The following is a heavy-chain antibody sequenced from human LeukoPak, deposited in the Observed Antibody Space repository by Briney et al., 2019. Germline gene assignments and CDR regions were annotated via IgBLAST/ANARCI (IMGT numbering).Heavy chain of an antibody. D-gene: IGHD2-2*02. J-gene: IGHJ2*01. CDR2: IKQDGSEK. CDR1: GLTFSSYW. CDR3: ARGGSYCSSTRCYNTLGYFDL. Sequence: GGSLRLSCAASGLTFSSYWMSWVRQAPGKGLEWVANIKQDGSEKYYVDSVKGRFTISRDNAKNSLYLQMNSLKAEDTAVYYCARGGSYCSSTRCYNTLGYFDLWGRGTLVTVSS. V-gene: IGHV3-7*01.